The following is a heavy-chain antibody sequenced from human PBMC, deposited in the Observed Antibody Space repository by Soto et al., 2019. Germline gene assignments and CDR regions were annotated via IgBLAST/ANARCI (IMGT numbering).Heavy chain of an antibody. CDR2: IYYSGST. D-gene: IGHD6-13*01. J-gene: IGHJ4*02. CDR1: GGSISSYY. CDR3: ARHSRWTPLHYSSSPTYFDY. Sequence: SETPSLICTVSGGSISSYYWSWIRQPPGKGLEWIGYIYYSGSTNYNPSLKSRVTISVDTSKNQFSLKLSSVTAADTAVYYCARHSRWTPLHYSSSPTYFDYWGQGTLVTVSS. V-gene: IGHV4-59*08.